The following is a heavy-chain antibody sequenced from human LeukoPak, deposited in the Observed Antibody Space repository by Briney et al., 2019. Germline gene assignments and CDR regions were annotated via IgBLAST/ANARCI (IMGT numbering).Heavy chain of an antibody. D-gene: IGHD5-12*01. CDR2: IWYDGSNN. Sequence: GGSLRLSCAASGFTFSSYGMHWVRQAPGKGLEWVAVIWYDGSNNYYADSVKGRFTISRDNSKNTLYLQMNSLRAEDTAVYYCARAGGYSGYDLEYWGQGTLVTVSS. V-gene: IGHV3-33*08. J-gene: IGHJ4*02. CDR1: GFTFSSYG. CDR3: ARAGGYSGYDLEY.